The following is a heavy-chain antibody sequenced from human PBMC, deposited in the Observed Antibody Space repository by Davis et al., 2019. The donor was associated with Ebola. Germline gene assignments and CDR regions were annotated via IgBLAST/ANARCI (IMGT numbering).Heavy chain of an antibody. CDR3: AKVPATMVRRSYYGMDV. CDR2: ISGSGGST. Sequence: GESLKISCAASGFTFSNYAMTWVRQAPGKGLEWVSAISGSGGSTYYADSVKGRFTISRDNSKNTLYLQMNSLRAEDTAVYYCAKVPATMVRRSYYGMDVWGQGTTVTVSS. CDR1: GFTFSNYA. J-gene: IGHJ6*02. V-gene: IGHV3-23*01. D-gene: IGHD3-10*01.